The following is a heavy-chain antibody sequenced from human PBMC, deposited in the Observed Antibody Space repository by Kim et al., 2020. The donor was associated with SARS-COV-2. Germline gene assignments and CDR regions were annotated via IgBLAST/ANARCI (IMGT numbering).Heavy chain of an antibody. V-gene: IGHV4-34*01. CDR2: INHSGST. CDR3: ARGFVIARGYYYYYMDV. J-gene: IGHJ6*03. Sequence: SETLSLTCAVYGGSFSGYYWSWIRQPPGKGLEWIGEINHSGSTNYNPSLKSRVTISVDTSKNQFSLKLSSVTAADTAVYYCARGFVIARGYYYYYMDVWGKGTTVTVSS. CDR1: GGSFSGYY.